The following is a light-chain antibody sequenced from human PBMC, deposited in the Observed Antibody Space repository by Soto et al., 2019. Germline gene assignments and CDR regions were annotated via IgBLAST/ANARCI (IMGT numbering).Light chain of an antibody. CDR3: QSYDTSLSVL. V-gene: IGLV1-40*01. J-gene: IGLJ2*01. CDR1: SSNIGAGYD. CDR2: DNT. Sequence: QSALTQPPSVSGAPGQRVTISCTGSSSNIGAGYDVHWYQHLPGTAPKLLIYDNTNRPSGVPDRFSGSKSGTSASLAITGLQAEDEAVYYCQSYDTSLSVLFGGGTKVTVL.